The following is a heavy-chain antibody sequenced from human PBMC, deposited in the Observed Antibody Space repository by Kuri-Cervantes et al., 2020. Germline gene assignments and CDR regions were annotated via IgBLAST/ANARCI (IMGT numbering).Heavy chain of an antibody. Sequence: SLKISCAASGFIFDDYAMHWVRQTPGKGLEWVSGINWNSDNIGYADSVKGRFTISRDNAKNTLYLQMNSLRAEDTAVYYCARAGKALDYWGQGTLVTVSS. CDR2: INWNSDNI. CDR3: ARAGKALDY. J-gene: IGHJ4*02. D-gene: IGHD1-26*01. V-gene: IGHV3-9*01. CDR1: GFIFDDYA.